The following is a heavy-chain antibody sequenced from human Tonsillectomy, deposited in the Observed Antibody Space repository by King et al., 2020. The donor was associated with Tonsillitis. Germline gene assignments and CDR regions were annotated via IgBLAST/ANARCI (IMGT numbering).Heavy chain of an antibody. D-gene: IGHD5-18*01. Sequence: VQLVESGGGVVQPGRSLRLSCAASGFTFSSYAMHWVRQAPGKGLEWVAVISYDGSNKYYADSVKGRFTISRDNSKNTLYLQMNSLRAEDTAVYYCARVRIQLWNDACVIWGQGTMVTVSS. CDR1: GFTFSSYA. CDR2: ISYDGSNK. CDR3: ARVRIQLWNDACVI. J-gene: IGHJ3*02. V-gene: IGHV3-30*04.